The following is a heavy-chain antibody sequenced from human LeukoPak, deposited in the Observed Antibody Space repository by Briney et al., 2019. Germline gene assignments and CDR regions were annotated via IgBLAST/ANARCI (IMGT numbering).Heavy chain of an antibody. CDR2: IKSDGITI. CDR3: LRDLNWSLDQ. V-gene: IGHV3-74*01. CDR1: GFSLRGYA. Sequence: GGSLRLSCVASGFSLRGYAMHWVRQAPGKGLVWVSRIKSDGITITYADSVKGRFTISRDNAKNTLYLQMNSLRAEDTAVYYCLRDLNWSLDQWGQGTLVTVSS. D-gene: IGHD1-20*01. J-gene: IGHJ4*02.